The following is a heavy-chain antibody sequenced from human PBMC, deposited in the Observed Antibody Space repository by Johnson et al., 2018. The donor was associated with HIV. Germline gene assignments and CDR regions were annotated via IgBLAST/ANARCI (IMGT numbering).Heavy chain of an antibody. CDR1: GFTFSSYG. D-gene: IGHD3-22*01. CDR2: IHYDGSNK. CDR3: AKELADSSGYYADAFDI. V-gene: IGHV3-30*02. J-gene: IGHJ3*02. Sequence: QMQLVESGGGVVQPGGSLRLSCAASGFTFSSYGMHWVRQAPGKGLEWVAFIHYDGSNKYYADSVKGRFTISRDNAKNSLYLQMNSLRAEDTGLYYCAKELADSSGYYADAFDIWGQGTMVTVSS.